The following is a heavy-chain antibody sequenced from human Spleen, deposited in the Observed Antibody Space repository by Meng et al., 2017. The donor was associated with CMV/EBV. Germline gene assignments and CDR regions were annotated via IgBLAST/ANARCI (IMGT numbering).Heavy chain of an antibody. V-gene: IGHV4-61*08. J-gene: IGHJ5*02. Sequence: SETLSLTCAVSGDSVSCGGCFWTWIRQPPGKGLEWIDYVSYAGNTKYNPSLMSRVTMSLDTTRDQFSLRLNSVIAADTAVYYCARSSGGRMTSYNYFDPWGQGALVTVSS. CDR3: ARSSGGRMTSYNYFDP. D-gene: IGHD3-16*01. CDR1: GDSVSCGGCF. CDR2: VSYAGNT.